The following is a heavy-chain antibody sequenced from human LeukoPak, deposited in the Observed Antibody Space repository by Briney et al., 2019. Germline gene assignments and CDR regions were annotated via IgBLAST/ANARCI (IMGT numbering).Heavy chain of an antibody. D-gene: IGHD1-26*01. CDR1: GFTFSDYY. CDR2: IYHSGST. J-gene: IGHJ4*02. V-gene: IGHV4-34*01. Sequence: GSLRLSCAASGFTFSDYYMSWIRQAPGKGLEWIGEIYHSGSTNYNPSLKSRVTISVDKSKNQFSLKLSSVTAADTAVYYCASHIVGATGTTAFDYWGQGTLVTVSS. CDR3: ASHIVGATGTTAFDY.